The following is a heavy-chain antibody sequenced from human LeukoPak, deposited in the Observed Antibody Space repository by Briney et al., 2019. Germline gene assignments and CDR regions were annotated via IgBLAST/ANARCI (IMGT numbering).Heavy chain of an antibody. CDR2: IYYTGST. V-gene: IGHV4-59*03. CDR3: AAGSGWSNFDF. D-gene: IGHD6-19*01. J-gene: IGHJ4*02. CDR1: GGSFRSCY. Sequence: PSETLSLTCTVSGGSFRSCYWSWIRQPPGKGLEWIGYIYYTGSTDYNPSLKSRVTLSIDTSKSQFSLRLNSVTAADTAVYYCAAGSGWSNFDFWGQGTLVTVSS.